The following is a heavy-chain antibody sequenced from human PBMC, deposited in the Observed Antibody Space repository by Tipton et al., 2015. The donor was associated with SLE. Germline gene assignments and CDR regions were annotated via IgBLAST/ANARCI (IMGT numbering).Heavy chain of an antibody. CDR2: ISWNSGSI. V-gene: IGHV3-9*01. J-gene: IGHJ6*02. CDR3: ARDLGIALYGMDI. CDR1: GFTFDDSA. D-gene: IGHD6-13*01. Sequence: SLRLSCAASGFTFDDSAMHWVRQAPGKGLEWVSGISWNSGSIGYADSVKGRFTISRDNAKNSLYLQMNSLRAEDTAVYYCARDLGIALYGMDIWGQGTTVTVSS.